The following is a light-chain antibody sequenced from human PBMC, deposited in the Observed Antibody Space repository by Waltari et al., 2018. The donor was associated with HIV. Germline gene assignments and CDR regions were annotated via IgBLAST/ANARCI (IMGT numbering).Light chain of an antibody. J-gene: IGLJ2*01. CDR2: DVS. CDR3: SSYTSSSALDVV. V-gene: IGLV2-14*03. CDR1: SRDVGGYYY. Sequence: QSALTQPASVYGSPGQQLTISCTGTSRDVGGYYYVSWYQQHPGKAPKLMIFDVSNRPSGVSNRFSGSKSGNTASLTISGLQAEDEADYYCSSYTSSSALDVVFGGGTKLTVL.